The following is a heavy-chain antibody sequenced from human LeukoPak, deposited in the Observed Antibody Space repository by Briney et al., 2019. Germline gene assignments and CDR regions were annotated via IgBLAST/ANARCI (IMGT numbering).Heavy chain of an antibody. CDR1: GFDFSTYV. Sequence: GGSLRLSCAASGFDFSTYVMYWVRLAPGKGLEWVSALYGNGEGISYADSVKGRFAISRDNSKNTLYLQMNSLRPEDTALYYCAKLGVRSSAGEDYWGQGTLVTVSS. J-gene: IGHJ4*02. CDR2: LYGNGEGI. D-gene: IGHD3-10*01. V-gene: IGHV3-23*01. CDR3: AKLGVRSSAGEDY.